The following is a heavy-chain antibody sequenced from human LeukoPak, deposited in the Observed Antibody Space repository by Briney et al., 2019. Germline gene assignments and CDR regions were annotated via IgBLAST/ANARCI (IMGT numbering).Heavy chain of an antibody. CDR1: GGTFSSYA. D-gene: IGHD6-19*01. CDR3: ARLSGGWRLYYFDY. V-gene: IGHV1-69*13. J-gene: IGHJ4*02. Sequence: ASVKVSCKASGGTFSSYAISWVRQAPGQGLEWMGGIIPIFGTANYAQKFQGRVTITADESTSTAYMELSSLGSEDTAEYYCARLSGGWRLYYFDYWGQGTLVTVSS. CDR2: IIPIFGTA.